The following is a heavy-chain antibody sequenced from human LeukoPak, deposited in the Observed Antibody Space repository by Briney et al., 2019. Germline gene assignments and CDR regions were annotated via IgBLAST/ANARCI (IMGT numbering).Heavy chain of an antibody. CDR3: ARVPYYDSSGYYFDY. J-gene: IGHJ4*02. CDR1: GYTFTSYG. D-gene: IGHD3-22*01. CDR2: ISAYNGNT. Sequence: ASVKVSCKASGYTFTSYGISWVRQAPGQGLEWMGWISAYNGNTNYAQKLQGRVTMTTDTSTGTAYMELRSLRSDDTAVYYCARVPYYDSSGYYFDYWGQGTLVTVSS. V-gene: IGHV1-18*01.